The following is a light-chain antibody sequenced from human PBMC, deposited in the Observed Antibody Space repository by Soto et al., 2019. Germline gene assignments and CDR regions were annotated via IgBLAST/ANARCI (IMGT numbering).Light chain of an antibody. V-gene: IGKV3-15*01. Sequence: EIVMTQSPATLSVSPGERATLSCRASQSVSSNLAWYQQKPGQAPRLLIYGASTSATGIPARFSGSGSGTEFTFTISSLQSEDFAVYYCQQYNNVTRTFGQGTKV. J-gene: IGKJ1*01. CDR2: GAS. CDR1: QSVSSN. CDR3: QQYNNVTRT.